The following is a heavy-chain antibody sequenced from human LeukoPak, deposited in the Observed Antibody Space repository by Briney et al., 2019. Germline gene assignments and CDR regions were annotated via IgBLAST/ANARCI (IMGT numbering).Heavy chain of an antibody. D-gene: IGHD1-26*01. CDR2: ISTSSTYI. CDR3: ARDASGSSIGLIDF. Sequence: GGSLRLSCAASEFTLRSYSKHWVRQAPGKGLEWVSYISTSSTYIYYADSVKGRFTISRDNAKNSLYLHMNSLRAEDTAVYFCARDASGSSIGLIDFWGQGTLVTVSS. V-gene: IGHV3-21*01. CDR1: EFTLRSYS. J-gene: IGHJ4*02.